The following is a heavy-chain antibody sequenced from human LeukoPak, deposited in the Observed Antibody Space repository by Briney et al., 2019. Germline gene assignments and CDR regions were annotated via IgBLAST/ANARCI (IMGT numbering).Heavy chain of an antibody. Sequence: PSETLSLTCVVYGGPFSGYYRSWIRQPPGKGLEWIGEINHSGSTNYNPSLKSRVTISVDTSKNQFSLKLSSVTAADTAVYYCARTSLVGATRCFDYWGQGTLVTVSS. CDR1: GGPFSGYY. CDR2: INHSGST. V-gene: IGHV4-34*01. CDR3: ARTSLVGATRCFDY. J-gene: IGHJ4*02. D-gene: IGHD1-26*01.